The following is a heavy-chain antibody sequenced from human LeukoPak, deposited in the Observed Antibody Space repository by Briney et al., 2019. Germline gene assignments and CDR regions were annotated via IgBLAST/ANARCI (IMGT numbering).Heavy chain of an antibody. CDR2: INPSGGST. D-gene: IGHD5-24*01. CDR1: GYTFTSYY. CDR3: ARDLKSRDGYNFNEADYGMDV. J-gene: IGHJ6*02. V-gene: IGHV1-46*01. Sequence: ASVKVSCKASGYTFTSYYMHWVRQAPGQGLEWMGVINPSGGSTSYAQKFQGRVTMTRDTSTSTVYMELSSLRSEDTAVYYCARDLKSRDGYNFNEADYGMDVWGQGTTVTVSS.